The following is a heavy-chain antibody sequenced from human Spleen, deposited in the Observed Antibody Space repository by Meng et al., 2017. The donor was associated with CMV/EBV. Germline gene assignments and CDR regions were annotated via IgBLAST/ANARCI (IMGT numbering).Heavy chain of an antibody. J-gene: IGHJ4*02. Sequence: FSSYAISWVRQAPGQGLEWMGGIIPIFGTANYAQKFQGRVTITTDESTSTAYMELSSLRSDDTAVYYCARDAARPKDYYDSSGLFDYWGQGTLVTVSS. V-gene: IGHV1-69*05. CDR1: FSSYA. D-gene: IGHD3-22*01. CDR3: ARDAARPKDYYDSSGLFDY. CDR2: IIPIFGTA.